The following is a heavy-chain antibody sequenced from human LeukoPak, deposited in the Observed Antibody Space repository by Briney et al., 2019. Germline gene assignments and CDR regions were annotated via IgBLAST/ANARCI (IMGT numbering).Heavy chain of an antibody. Sequence: SETPSLTCAVYGGSFSGYYWSWIRQPPGKGLEWIGEINHSGSTNYNPSLKSRVTISVDTSKNQFSLKLSSVTAADTAVYYCARGNSSGWYSSYWGQGTLVTVSS. CDR3: ARGNSSGWYSSY. CDR1: GGSFSGYY. J-gene: IGHJ4*02. CDR2: INHSGST. D-gene: IGHD6-19*01. V-gene: IGHV4-34*01.